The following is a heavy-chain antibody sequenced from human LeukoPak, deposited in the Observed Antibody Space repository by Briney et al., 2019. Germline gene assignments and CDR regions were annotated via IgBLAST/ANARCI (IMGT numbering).Heavy chain of an antibody. D-gene: IGHD2-21*02. CDR3: AKSYCGGDCG. CDR2: ITGNGVYT. J-gene: IGHJ4*02. V-gene: IGHV3-23*01. Sequence: SGGSLRLSCAVSGLPFGSYGMTWVRQAPGKGLEWVSGITGNGVYTYYADSVKGRFTISRDNSKNTLSLQMKRLRAEDTAVYYCAKSYCGGDCGWGPGTLVTVSP. CDR1: GLPFGSYG.